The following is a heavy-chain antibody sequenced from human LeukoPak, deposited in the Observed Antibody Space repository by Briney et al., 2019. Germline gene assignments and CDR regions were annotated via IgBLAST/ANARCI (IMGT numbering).Heavy chain of an antibody. Sequence: GGSLRLSCAASGFTFSNYWMHWVRQAPGKGLVWVSRVNSDGSSTSYADPVKGRFTISRDNAKNTVYLQMNSLRAEDTAVYYCAKDVPYYYDSSGYPSFDYWGQGTLVTVSS. CDR1: GFTFSNYW. CDR2: VNSDGSST. V-gene: IGHV3-74*01. D-gene: IGHD3-22*01. J-gene: IGHJ4*02. CDR3: AKDVPYYYDSSGYPSFDY.